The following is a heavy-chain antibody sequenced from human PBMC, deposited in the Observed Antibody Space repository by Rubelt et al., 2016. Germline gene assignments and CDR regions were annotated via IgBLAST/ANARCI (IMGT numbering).Heavy chain of an antibody. Sequence: QVQLQQWGAGLLKPSETLSLTCAVYGESFSGHFWSWIRQPPGKGLEWIGEINHRGSTNYNPSLKSRVTISVDKSMNQFSLKLTSVTAADTAVYDWAGDYGGNSAVSWGRGTLITVSS. CDR1: GESFSGHF. J-gene: IGHJ5*02. CDR2: INHRGST. V-gene: IGHV4-34*01. D-gene: IGHD4-23*01. CDR3: AGDYGGNSAVS.